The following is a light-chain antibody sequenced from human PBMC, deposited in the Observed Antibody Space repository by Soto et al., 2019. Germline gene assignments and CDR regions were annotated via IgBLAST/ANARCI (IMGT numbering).Light chain of an antibody. Sequence: DIPMTQSPSSLSASVGDRVTITCRASQSISSYLNWYQQKPGKAPKLLIYAASSLQSGIPSRFSDSGSGTDFTLTISSLQPEDFATYYCQQSYSTPYTVGQGTKLEIK. V-gene: IGKV1-39*01. J-gene: IGKJ2*01. CDR2: AAS. CDR3: QQSYSTPYT. CDR1: QSISSY.